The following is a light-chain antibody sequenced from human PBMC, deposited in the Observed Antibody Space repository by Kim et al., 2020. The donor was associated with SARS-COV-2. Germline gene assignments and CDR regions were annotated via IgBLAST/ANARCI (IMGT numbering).Light chain of an antibody. CDR2: DAS. J-gene: IGKJ4*01. CDR3: QQYDNLPT. Sequence: DIQMTQSPSSLSASVGDRVTITCQASQDISNYLNWYQQKPGKAPKLLIYDASNLETGVPSRFSGSGSGTDFTFTISSLLPEDIATYYCQQYDNLPTFGGGTKVDIK. CDR1: QDISNY. V-gene: IGKV1-33*01.